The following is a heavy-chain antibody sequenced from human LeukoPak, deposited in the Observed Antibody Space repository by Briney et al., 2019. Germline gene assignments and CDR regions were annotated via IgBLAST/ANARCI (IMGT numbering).Heavy chain of an antibody. Sequence: SQTLSLTCAVSGGSISSGGYSLSWIRQPPGKGLEWIGYIYYSGSTNYNPSLKSRVTISVDTSKNQFSLKLSSVTAADTAVYYCARWYGDFTRRRYYYYGMDVWGQGTTVTVSS. V-gene: IGHV4-30-4*07. D-gene: IGHD4-17*01. J-gene: IGHJ6*02. CDR3: ARWYGDFTRRRYYYYGMDV. CDR1: GGSISSGGYS. CDR2: IYYSGST.